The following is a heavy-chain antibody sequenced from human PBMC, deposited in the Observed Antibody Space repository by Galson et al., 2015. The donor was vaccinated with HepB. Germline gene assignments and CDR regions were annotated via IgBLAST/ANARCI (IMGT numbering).Heavy chain of an antibody. V-gene: IGHV1-18*01. CDR2: ISAYNGNT. CDR1: GYTFTSHG. J-gene: IGHJ6*03. Sequence: SVKVSCKASGYTFTSHGISWVRQAPGQGLGWMGWISAYNGNTNYAQKLQGRVTMTTDTSTSTAYMELRSLRSDDTAVYYCARVKNWNVYYYYYYYMDVWGKGTTVTVSS. D-gene: IGHD1-1*01. CDR3: ARVKNWNVYYYYYYYMDV.